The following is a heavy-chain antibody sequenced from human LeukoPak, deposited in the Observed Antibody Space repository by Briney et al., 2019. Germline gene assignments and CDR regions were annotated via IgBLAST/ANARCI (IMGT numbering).Heavy chain of an antibody. J-gene: IGHJ4*02. CDR3: ARLRGYSGYDYWGNCLDY. CDR2: INHSGST. Sequence: SETLSLTCAVYGGSFSGYYWSWIRQPPGKGLEWIGEINHSGSTNYNPSLKSRVTISVDTSKNQFSLKLSSVTAADTAVYYCARLRGYSGYDYWGNCLDYWGQGTLVTVSS. V-gene: IGHV4-34*01. CDR1: GGSFSGYY. D-gene: IGHD5-12*01.